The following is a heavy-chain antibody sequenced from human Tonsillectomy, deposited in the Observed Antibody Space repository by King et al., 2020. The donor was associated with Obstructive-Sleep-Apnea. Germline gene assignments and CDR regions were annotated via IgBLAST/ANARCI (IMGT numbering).Heavy chain of an antibody. D-gene: IGHD2-2*01. CDR3: AKDGRYQLPPGGWFDT. J-gene: IGHJ5*02. CDR1: GFTFSSYA. V-gene: IGHV3-23*04. CDR2: ISGSGGST. Sequence: GQLVQSGGGLVQPGGSLRLSCAASGFTFSSYAMSWVRQAPGKGLEWVSAISGSGGSTYYADSVKGRFTISRDNSKNTLYLQMNSLRAEDTAVYYCAKDGRYQLPPGGWFDTWGQGTLVTVSS.